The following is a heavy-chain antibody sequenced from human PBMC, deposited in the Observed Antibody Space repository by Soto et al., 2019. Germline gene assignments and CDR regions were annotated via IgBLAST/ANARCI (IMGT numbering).Heavy chain of an antibody. CDR3: ARGYCSSTSCYFGGSGMDV. J-gene: IGHJ6*02. Sequence: SETLSLTCTVSGGSVSSCSYYWSWIRQPPGKGLEWIGYIYYSGSTNYNPSLKSRVTISVDTSKNQFSLKLSSVTAADTAVYYCARGYCSSTSCYFGGSGMDVWGQGTTVTVSS. D-gene: IGHD2-2*01. CDR2: IYYSGST. CDR1: GGSVSSCSYY. V-gene: IGHV4-61*01.